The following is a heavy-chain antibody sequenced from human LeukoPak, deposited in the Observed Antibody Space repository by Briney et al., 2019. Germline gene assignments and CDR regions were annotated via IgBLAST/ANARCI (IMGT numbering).Heavy chain of an antibody. CDR1: GHTFSNYA. V-gene: IGHV3-23*01. J-gene: IGHJ4*02. CDR3: AKITKATTPNY. Sequence: GSLRLSCAASGHTFSNYAMNWVRQASGKGLEWVSGITDSGRKTYYADSVKGRFSISRDNSKNTVYLQMSDLRAEDTAVYYCAKITKATTPNYWGQGTLVTVSS. CDR2: ITDSGRKT. D-gene: IGHD4-17*01.